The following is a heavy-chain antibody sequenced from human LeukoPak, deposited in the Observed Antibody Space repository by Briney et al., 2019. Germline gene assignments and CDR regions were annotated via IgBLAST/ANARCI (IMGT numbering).Heavy chain of an antibody. Sequence: GGSLRLSCEASGFTFSAYAMTWVRQAAGKGLEYVSGISGNGRSTFYGSSVKGRFTVSRDNSKDTLYLQMGSLRAEDMAVYYCTRDIGRLRGDAFDFWGQGTMVTVSS. V-gene: IGHV3-64*01. CDR1: GFTFSAYA. CDR2: ISGNGRST. CDR3: TRDIGRLRGDAFDF. D-gene: IGHD2-15*01. J-gene: IGHJ3*01.